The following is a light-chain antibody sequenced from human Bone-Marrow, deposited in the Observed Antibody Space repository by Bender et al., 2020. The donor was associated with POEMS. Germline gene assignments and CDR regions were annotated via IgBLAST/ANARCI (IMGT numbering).Light chain of an antibody. Sequence: QPALTQPASVSGSPGQSITISCTGTSSDLGGYNYVSWYQQHPGKAPKLMIFEVNKRPSGVPDRFSGSKSGNTASLTVSGLQGDDEADYYCSSYAGNNRWVFGGGTKLTVL. CDR2: EVN. V-gene: IGLV2-8*01. CDR1: SSDLGGYNY. J-gene: IGLJ3*02. CDR3: SSYAGNNRWV.